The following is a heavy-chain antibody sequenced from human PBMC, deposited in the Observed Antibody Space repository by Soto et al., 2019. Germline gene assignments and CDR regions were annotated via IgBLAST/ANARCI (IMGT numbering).Heavy chain of an antibody. CDR2: ISGSGGST. CDR3: AKDNPLVYGDYYYGMDD. D-gene: IGHD4-17*01. CDR1: GFTFSSYA. V-gene: IGHV3-23*01. Sequence: PGGSLRLSCAASGFTFSSYAMSWVRQAPGKGLDWVSAISGSGGSTYYADSVKGRFTISRDNSKNTLYLQMNSLRAEDTAVYYCAKDNPLVYGDYYYGMDDWGQGTTVTVSS. J-gene: IGHJ6*02.